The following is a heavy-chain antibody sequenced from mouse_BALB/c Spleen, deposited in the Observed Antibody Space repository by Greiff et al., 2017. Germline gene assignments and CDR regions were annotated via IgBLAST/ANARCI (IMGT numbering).Heavy chain of an antibody. CDR2: INPSTGYT. V-gene: IGHV1-7*01. CDR3: ARHGNYFDY. CDR1: GYTFTSYW. D-gene: IGHD2-1*01. J-gene: IGHJ2*01. Sequence: VQLQQSGAELAKPGASVKMSCKASGYTFTSYWMHWVKQRPGQGLEWIGYINPSTGYTEYNQKFKDKATLTADKSTSTAYMQLSSLTSEDSAVYYCARHGNYFDYWGQGTTLTVSS.